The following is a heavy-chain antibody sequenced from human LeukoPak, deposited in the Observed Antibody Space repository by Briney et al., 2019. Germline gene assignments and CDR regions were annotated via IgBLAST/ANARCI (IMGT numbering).Heavy chain of an antibody. Sequence: VQPGGSLRLSCAASGFTFNAYSMNWVRQAPGKGLEWLSYISSGSSTIYYADSVKGRFTVSRDNAKETLYLQLDSLRGEDTAIYYCARDGGSLVVLPGDHWGQGTLVTVSS. D-gene: IGHD2-2*01. V-gene: IGHV3-48*04. J-gene: IGHJ4*02. CDR1: GFTFNAYS. CDR2: ISSGSSTI. CDR3: ARDGGSLVVLPGDH.